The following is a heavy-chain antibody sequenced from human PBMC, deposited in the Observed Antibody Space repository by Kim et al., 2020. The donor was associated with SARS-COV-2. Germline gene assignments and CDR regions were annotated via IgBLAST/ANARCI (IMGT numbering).Heavy chain of an antibody. J-gene: IGHJ4*02. Sequence: SYWIGGGSQMHGKAREWMGRIVPSDSNTNSSPSFQGHVTISADKSISTAYLQWSSLKASDTAMYYCARREFYFDYWGQGTLVTVSS. CDR1: SYW. CDR2: IVPSDSNT. CDR3: ARREFYFDY. V-gene: IGHV5-10-1*01. D-gene: IGHD3-10*01.